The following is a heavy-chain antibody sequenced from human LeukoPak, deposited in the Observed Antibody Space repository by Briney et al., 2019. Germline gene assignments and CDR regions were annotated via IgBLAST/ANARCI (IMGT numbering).Heavy chain of an antibody. CDR1: GFTFSSYA. CDR2: ISYDGSNK. D-gene: IGHD5-24*01. CDR3: ARDHWGRWLQSIDY. J-gene: IGHJ4*02. Sequence: GGSLRLSCAASGFTFSSYAMHWVRQAPGKGLEWVAVISYDGSNKYYADSVKGRFTISRDNSKNTLYLQMNSLRAEDTAVYYYARDHWGRWLQSIDYWGQGTLVTVSS. V-gene: IGHV3-30-3*01.